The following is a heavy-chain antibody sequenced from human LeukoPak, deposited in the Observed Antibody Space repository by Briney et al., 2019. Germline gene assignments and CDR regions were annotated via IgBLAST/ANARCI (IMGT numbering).Heavy chain of an antibody. CDR1: GGTFSSYA. V-gene: IGHV1-69*04. CDR3: ARPRYCSGGSCYLYDY. Sequence: ASVKVSCKASGGTFSSYAISWVRQAPGQGLEWMGRIIPILGIANYAQKFQGRVTITADKSTSTAYMELSSLRSEDTAVYYCARPRYCSGGSCYLYDYWGQGTLVTVSS. CDR2: IIPILGIA. D-gene: IGHD2-15*01. J-gene: IGHJ4*02.